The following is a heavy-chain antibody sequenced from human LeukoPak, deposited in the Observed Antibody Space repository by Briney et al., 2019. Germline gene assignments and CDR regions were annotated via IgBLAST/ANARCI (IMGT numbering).Heavy chain of an antibody. J-gene: IGHJ5*02. D-gene: IGHD3-22*01. CDR3: ARDSLSHYYDSSGYYYGGVWFDP. CDR2: ISSSSSYI. CDR1: GFTFSSYS. V-gene: IGHV3-21*01. Sequence: GGSLRLSCAASGFTFSSYSMNWVRQAPGKGLEWVSSISSSSSYIYYADSVKGRFTISRENAKNTLYLQMNSLTAEDTAVYYCARDSLSHYYDSSGYYYGGVWFDPWGQGTLVTVSS.